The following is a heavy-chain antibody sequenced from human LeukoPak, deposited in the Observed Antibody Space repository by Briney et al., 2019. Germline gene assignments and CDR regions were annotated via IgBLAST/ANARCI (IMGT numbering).Heavy chain of an antibody. J-gene: IGHJ3*02. V-gene: IGHV4-59*01. CDR1: GGSFSGYY. CDR2: MYYSGNS. D-gene: IGHD3-9*01. CDR3: ARNRGTYYDILTGHDAFEI. Sequence: SETLSLTCAVYGGSFSGYYWNWIRQPPGRGLEWIGHMYYSGNSNYNPSLKSRVTMSADTSKNQFFLKLSSVTAADTAVYYCARNRGTYYDILTGHDAFEIWGQGTAITVSS.